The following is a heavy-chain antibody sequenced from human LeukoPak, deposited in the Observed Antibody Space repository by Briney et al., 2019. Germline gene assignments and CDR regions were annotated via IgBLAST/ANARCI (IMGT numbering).Heavy chain of an antibody. Sequence: GGSLRLSCAASGFTVSSYWMSWVRQAPRKGLEWVANIKQDGSEKYYVDSVKGRFTISRDNAKNSLYLQMNSLRAEDTAVYYCAREGYDSSGYYPTDYWGQGTLVTVSS. V-gene: IGHV3-7*01. CDR1: GFTVSSYW. CDR2: IKQDGSEK. CDR3: AREGYDSSGYYPTDY. J-gene: IGHJ4*02. D-gene: IGHD3-22*01.